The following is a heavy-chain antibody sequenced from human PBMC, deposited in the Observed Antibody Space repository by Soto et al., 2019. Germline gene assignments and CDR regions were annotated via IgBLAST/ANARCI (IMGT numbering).Heavy chain of an antibody. D-gene: IGHD5-12*01. J-gene: IGHJ4*02. CDR3: ARGDTVATIPGASAH. CDR1: GYSVSSYW. CDR2: IDPSDSHT. Sequence: DALKILRKGSGYSVSSYWISWVRQMPGKGLEWMGRIDPSDSHTNYNPSFQGHVTLSADRSISTAYLQWSSLKASDSAMYYCARGDTVATIPGASAHWGQGTLVSVSS. V-gene: IGHV5-10-1*01.